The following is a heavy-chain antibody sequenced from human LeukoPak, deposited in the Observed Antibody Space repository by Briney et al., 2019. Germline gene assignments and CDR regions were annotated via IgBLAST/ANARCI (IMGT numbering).Heavy chain of an antibody. Sequence: PGRSLRLSCAVSGFTFSSYAMHWVRQAPGKGLEWVAVISYDGSNKYYADSVKGRFTISRDNSKNTLYLQMNSLRAEDTAVYYCARVRWDIVVVPAANDYYGMDVWGQGTTVTVSS. J-gene: IGHJ6*02. CDR1: GFTFSSYA. CDR2: ISYDGSNK. V-gene: IGHV3-30-3*01. D-gene: IGHD2-2*01. CDR3: ARVRWDIVVVPAANDYYGMDV.